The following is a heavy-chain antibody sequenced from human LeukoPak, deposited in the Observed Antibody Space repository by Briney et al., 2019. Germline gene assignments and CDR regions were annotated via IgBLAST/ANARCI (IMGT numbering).Heavy chain of an antibody. CDR1: GYRFTNYW. CDR2: IYPGDSDT. Sequence: GESLKISCKGSGYRFTNYWIGWVRQMPGKGLEWVGIIYPGDSDTRNSPSFQGQVTISADTSISTAYLQWSSLKASDSAMYYCARHGLGIDYWGQGTLVTVSS. V-gene: IGHV5-51*01. CDR3: ARHGLGIDY. J-gene: IGHJ4*02.